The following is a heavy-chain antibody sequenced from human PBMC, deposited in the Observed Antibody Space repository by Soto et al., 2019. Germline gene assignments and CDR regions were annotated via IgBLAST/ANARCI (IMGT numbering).Heavy chain of an antibody. D-gene: IGHD6-19*01. Sequence: QVQLVQSGAEVKKPGASVKVSCKASGYTFTSYDINWVRQATGQGLEWMGWMNPNSGNTGYAQKFQGRVTMTRNTSISTAYMELSSLRSEDTAVYYCARDGTVAGTYYYYGMDVWGQGTTVTVSS. CDR3: ARDGTVAGTYYYYGMDV. J-gene: IGHJ6*02. CDR1: GYTFTSYD. CDR2: MNPNSGNT. V-gene: IGHV1-8*01.